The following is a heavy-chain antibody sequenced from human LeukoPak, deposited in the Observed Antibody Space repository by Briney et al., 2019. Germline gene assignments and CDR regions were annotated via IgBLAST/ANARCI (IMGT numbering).Heavy chain of an antibody. V-gene: IGHV1-8*01. D-gene: IGHD6-19*01. CDR2: MNPNSGNT. J-gene: IGHJ4*02. Sequence: GASVKVSCKASGYTFTSYDINWVRQATGQGLEWMGWMNPNSGNTGYAQKFQGRVTMTRNTSISTAYMELSSLRSEDTAVYYCAREDIAVAGTVDYWGQGTLVTVSS. CDR3: AREDIAVAGTVDY. CDR1: GYTFTSYD.